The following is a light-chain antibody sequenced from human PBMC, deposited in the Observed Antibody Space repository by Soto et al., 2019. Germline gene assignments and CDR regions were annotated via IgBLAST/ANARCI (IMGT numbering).Light chain of an antibody. CDR3: QQYDYDSST. Sequence: DIQMTQSPSTLSASVGDRVTITCRASQSINNWLAWYQQKPGKAPKLLIYEASSLLSGVPSRFSGSGSGTEFTLSISSLQPDDFSDYYDQQYDYDSSTFGQGTKLDI. CDR2: EAS. V-gene: IGKV1-5*03. CDR1: QSINNW. J-gene: IGKJ2*01.